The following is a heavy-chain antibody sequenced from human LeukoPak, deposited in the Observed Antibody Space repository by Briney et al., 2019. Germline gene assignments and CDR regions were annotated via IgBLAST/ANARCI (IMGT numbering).Heavy chain of an antibody. D-gene: IGHD3-10*01. CDR2: IYTSGST. J-gene: IGHJ4*02. CDR3: ARAGSGTYYKGFDY. V-gene: IGHV4-4*07. CDR1: GGSISSYY. Sequence: SETLSLTCTVSGGSISSYYWSWIRQPAGKGLEWIGRIYTSGSTNYKPSLKSRVTISVDTSKNQFSLKLSSVTAADTAEYYCARAGSGTYYKGFDYWGQGTLVTVSS.